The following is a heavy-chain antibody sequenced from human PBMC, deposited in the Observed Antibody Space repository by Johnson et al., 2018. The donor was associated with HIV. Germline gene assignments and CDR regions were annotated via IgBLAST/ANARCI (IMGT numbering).Heavy chain of an antibody. V-gene: IGHV3-13*01. CDR2: IGTAGDT. D-gene: IGHD1-26*01. Sequence: VQLVESGGGLVQPGGSLRLSCAASGFTFSSYDMHWVRQTTGKGLEWVSGIGTAGDTYYPGSVKGRFTISRENAKNSLDLKMNSLRGGDTAVYCCAKDTRDADAFVRWGQGTMVSVSS. CDR3: AKDTRDADAFVR. CDR1: GFTFSSYD. J-gene: IGHJ3*02.